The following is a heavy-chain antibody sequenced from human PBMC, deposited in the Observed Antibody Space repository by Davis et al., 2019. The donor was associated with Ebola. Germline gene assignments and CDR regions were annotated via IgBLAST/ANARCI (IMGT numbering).Heavy chain of an antibody. CDR1: GYTFTDYY. J-gene: IGHJ4*02. Sequence: ASVKVSCKASGYTFTDYYIHWVRHAPGQGLEWMGWINPNSGGTNYAQKFQGRVTMTRDTSISTAYMELSRLRSDDTAVYYCASKGLLRGYGSYDYWGQGTLVTVSS. CDR3: ASKGLLRGYGSYDY. CDR2: INPNSGGT. V-gene: IGHV1-2*02. D-gene: IGHD3-10*01.